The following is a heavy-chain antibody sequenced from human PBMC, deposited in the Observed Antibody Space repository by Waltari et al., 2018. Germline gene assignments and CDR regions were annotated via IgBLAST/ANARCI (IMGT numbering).Heavy chain of an antibody. CDR1: GASFGGFY. CDR3: GRAPATSWFGYSVY. Sequence: QVQLQQWGAGLLKPSETLSLTCGESGASFGGFYWSWLRQAPGKGLGWTGDITHTGDSNINPSLKSRLTISVDTSKRQFSLELTSVTPADTAVYYCGRAPATSWFGYSVYWGQGTVVTVSS. V-gene: IGHV4-34*01. D-gene: IGHD2-2*01. CDR2: ITHTGDS. J-gene: IGHJ4*02.